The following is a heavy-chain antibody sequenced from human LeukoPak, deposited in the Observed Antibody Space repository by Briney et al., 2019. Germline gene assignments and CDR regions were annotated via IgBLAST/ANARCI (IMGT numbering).Heavy chain of an antibody. V-gene: IGHV3-23*01. J-gene: IGHJ4*02. Sequence: GGSLRLSCVASGFTFSTYAMSWVRQAPGKGLKWVSAISGSGASTYYADSVEGRFSISRDNSKSTLFLQMNSLRAEDTAVYYCAKASRYSGSFPPDYWGQGTLATVSS. D-gene: IGHD1-26*01. CDR2: ISGSGAST. CDR3: AKASRYSGSFPPDY. CDR1: GFTFSTYA.